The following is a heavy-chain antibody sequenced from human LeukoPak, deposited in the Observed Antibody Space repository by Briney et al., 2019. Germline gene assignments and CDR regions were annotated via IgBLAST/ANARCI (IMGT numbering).Heavy chain of an antibody. J-gene: IGHJ5*02. CDR2: INTNTGNP. CDR1: GYTFTSYA. D-gene: IGHD3-3*01. CDR3: AREGAEHYDFWSGYYSWFDP. Sequence: ASVKVSCKASGYTFTSYAMNWVRQAPGQGLEWMGWINTNTGNPTYAQGFTGRFVFSLDTSVSTAYLQISSLKAEDTAVYYCAREGAEHYDFWSGYYSWFDPWGQGTLVTVSS. V-gene: IGHV7-4-1*02.